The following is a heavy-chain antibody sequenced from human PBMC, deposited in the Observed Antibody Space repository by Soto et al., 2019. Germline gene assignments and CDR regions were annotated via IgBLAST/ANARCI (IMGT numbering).Heavy chain of an antibody. Sequence: QVQLQQRGAGLLKPSETLSLTCAVYGGSFSGYYWSWIRQPPGKGLEWIGEINHSGSTNYNPSLKSRVTISVDTSKNQFSLKLSSVTAADTAVYYCARVMALYSYVDYWGQGTLVTVSS. J-gene: IGHJ4*02. V-gene: IGHV4-34*01. CDR3: ARVMALYSYVDY. CDR2: INHSGST. D-gene: IGHD5-18*01. CDR1: GGSFSGYY.